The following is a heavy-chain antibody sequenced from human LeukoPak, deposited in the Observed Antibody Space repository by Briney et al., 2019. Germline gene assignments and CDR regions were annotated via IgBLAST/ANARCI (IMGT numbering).Heavy chain of an antibody. J-gene: IGHJ1*01. D-gene: IGHD1-26*01. CDR1: GFTFSSYG. CDR2: ISYDGSNK. Sequence: PGGSLRLSCAASGFTFSSYGMHWVRQAPGKGLEWVAVISYDGSNKYYADPVKGRFTISRDNSKNTLYLQMNSLRAEDTAVYYCAKTDSQQGAATGAEYFQHWGQGTLVTVSS. CDR3: AKTDSQQGAATGAEYFQH. V-gene: IGHV3-30*18.